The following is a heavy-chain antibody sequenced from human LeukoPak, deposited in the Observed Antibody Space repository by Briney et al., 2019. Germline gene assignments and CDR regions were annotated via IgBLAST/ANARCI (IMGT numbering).Heavy chain of an antibody. CDR2: IKQDGSEK. CDR1: GFTFSSYW. J-gene: IGHJ1*01. V-gene: IGHV3-7*01. Sequence: GGSLRLSCAASGFTFSSYWMSWVRQAPGKGLEWVANIKQDGSEKYYMDSVKGRFTISRDNAKNSLYLQMNSLRAEDMAVYYCVRDFMAMGGTTAYLHYWGQGTLVTVSS. CDR3: VRDFMAMGGTTAYLHY. D-gene: IGHD1-26*01.